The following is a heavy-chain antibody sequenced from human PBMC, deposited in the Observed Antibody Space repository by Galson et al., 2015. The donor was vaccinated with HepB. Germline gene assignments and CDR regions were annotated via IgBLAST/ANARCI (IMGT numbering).Heavy chain of an antibody. CDR3: ARLRGLPTQTYYFVY. Sequence: SETLSLTCAVSGGSVSSYYWSWIRQPPGKGLEWIGYIYRSGSTKYNPSLRSRVTISVDTSKNQFSLKLSSVTAADTAVYFCARLRGLPTQTYYFVYWGQGTLVTVSS. CDR2: IYRSGST. V-gene: IGHV4-59*02. J-gene: IGHJ4*02. D-gene: IGHD1-26*01. CDR1: GGSVSSYY.